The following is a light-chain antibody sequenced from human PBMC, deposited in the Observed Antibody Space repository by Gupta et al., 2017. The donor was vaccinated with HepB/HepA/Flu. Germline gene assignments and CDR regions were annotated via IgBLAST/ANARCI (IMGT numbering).Light chain of an antibody. Sequence: EIVLTQSPATLSLSPGERAPLSCRASQSVSSYLAWYQQKPGQAPRLLIYDASNRATGIPARFSGSGSGTDFTLTISSLEPEDFAVYYCQQRSNWPPNFGGGTKVEIK. CDR1: QSVSSY. CDR2: DAS. V-gene: IGKV3-11*01. J-gene: IGKJ4*01. CDR3: QQRSNWPPN.